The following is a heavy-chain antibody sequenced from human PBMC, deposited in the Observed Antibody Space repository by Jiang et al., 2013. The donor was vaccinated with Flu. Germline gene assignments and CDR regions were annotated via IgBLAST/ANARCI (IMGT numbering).Heavy chain of an antibody. J-gene: IGHJ3*02. CDR3: ARVYHGYCSSTSCVGDAFDI. CDR2: ISSSSSYT. CDR1: FSDYY. V-gene: IGHV3-11*05. D-gene: IGHD2-2*01. Sequence: FSDYYMSWIRQAPGKGLEWVSYISSSSSYTNYADSVKGRFTISRDNAKNSLYLQMNSLRAEDTAVYYCARVYHGYCSSTSCVGDAFDIWGQGTMVTVSS.